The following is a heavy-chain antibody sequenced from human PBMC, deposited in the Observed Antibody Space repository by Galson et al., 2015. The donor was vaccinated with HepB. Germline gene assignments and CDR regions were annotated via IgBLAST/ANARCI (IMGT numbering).Heavy chain of an antibody. CDR3: ARGGTGYCSGGSCYGWMSDDDY. J-gene: IGHJ4*02. V-gene: IGHV1-46*01. CDR1: GYTFTSYY. CDR2: INPSGGST. Sequence: SVKVSCKPSGYTFTSYYMHWVRQAPGQGLEWMGIINPSGGSTSYAQKFQGRVTMTRDTSTSTVYMELSSLRSEDTAVYYCARGGTGYCSGGSCYGWMSDDDYWGQGTLVTVSS. D-gene: IGHD2-15*01.